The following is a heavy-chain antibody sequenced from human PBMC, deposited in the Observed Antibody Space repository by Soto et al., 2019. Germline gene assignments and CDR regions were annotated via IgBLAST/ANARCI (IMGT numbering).Heavy chain of an antibody. D-gene: IGHD4-17*01. J-gene: IGHJ4*02. CDR3: ARTARMTTMIDY. CDR1: NDSISSYY. CDR2: VYYSGGT. Sequence: ETLSLTCTVSNDSISSYYWSWIRQPPGKGLEWIGYVYYSGGTKYNPSLKSRLTMSLDMSKKQFSLRLTSVTAADTAVFFCARTARMTTMIDYWGQGTQVTVSS. V-gene: IGHV4-59*01.